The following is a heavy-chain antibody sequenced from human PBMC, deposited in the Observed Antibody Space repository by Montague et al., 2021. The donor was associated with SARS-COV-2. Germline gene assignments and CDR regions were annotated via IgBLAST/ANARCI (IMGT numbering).Heavy chain of an antibody. D-gene: IGHD5-12*01. J-gene: IGHJ3*01. CDR2: IYSSGST. V-gene: IGHV4-61*02. CDR3: ASLSWPRGAFDL. CDR1: GASISSGSYY. Sequence: TLSLTCTVSGASISSGSYYWSWIRQPAGKGLEWIVSIYSSGSTNYNPSLKSRVTISVDTSKNQFSLTLSSVTAADTAVYYCASLSWPRGAFDLWGQGTMVTVSS.